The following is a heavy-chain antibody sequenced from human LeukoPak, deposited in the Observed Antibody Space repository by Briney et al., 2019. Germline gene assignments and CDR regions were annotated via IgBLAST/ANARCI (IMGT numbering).Heavy chain of an antibody. J-gene: IGHJ4*02. CDR1: GGSISSYY. D-gene: IGHD2-2*02. CDR3: ARGTLGYCSSTSCYRGGLVY. V-gene: IGHV4-59*01. Sequence: PSETLSLTCTVSGGSISSYYWSWIRQPPGKGLEWIGYIYYSWSTNYNPSLKSRVTISVDTSKNQFSLKLSSVTAADTAVYYCARGTLGYCSSTSCYRGGLVYWGQGTLVTVSS. CDR2: IYYSWST.